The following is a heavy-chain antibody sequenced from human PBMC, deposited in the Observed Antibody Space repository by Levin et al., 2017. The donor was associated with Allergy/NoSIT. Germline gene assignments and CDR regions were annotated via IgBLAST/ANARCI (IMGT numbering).Heavy chain of an antibody. Sequence: GESLKISCAASGLTFSNAWMSWVRQGPGKGLEWVGRIKSKTDGGTTDYAAPVKDRFTISRDDSKNTLFLQMSSLKTEDTAVYYCTTEYKISYYYDSSAYYFVHYWGQGTLVTVSS. CDR1: GLTFSNAW. CDR3: TTEYKISYYYDSSAYYFVHY. J-gene: IGHJ4*02. D-gene: IGHD3-22*01. V-gene: IGHV3-15*01. CDR2: IKSKTDGGTT.